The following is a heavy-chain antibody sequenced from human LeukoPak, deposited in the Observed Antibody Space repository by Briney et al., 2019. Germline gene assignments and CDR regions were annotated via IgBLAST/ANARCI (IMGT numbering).Heavy chain of an antibody. V-gene: IGHV1-18*01. CDR3: AREKYRSGFVY. D-gene: IGHD5-12*01. CDR1: CYTFTNYG. Sequence: ASVKVSCKASCYTFTNYGISWVRQAPGQGLEWLGWISGYNGDSYYVQKFQGRVTMTTDTSTTTAYMELTSLRSDDTAVYYCAREKYRSGFVYWGQGTPVTVSS. CDR2: ISGYNGDS. J-gene: IGHJ4*02.